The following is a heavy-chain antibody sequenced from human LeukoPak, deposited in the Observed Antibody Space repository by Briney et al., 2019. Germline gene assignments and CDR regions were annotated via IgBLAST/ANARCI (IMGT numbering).Heavy chain of an antibody. CDR1: GFTFSSYW. V-gene: IGHV3-7*03. J-gene: IGHJ4*02. D-gene: IGHD3-9*01. CDR3: ARGLLRYFDWLSNLFGY. Sequence: GGSLRLSCAASGFTFSSYWMSWVRQAPGKGLEWVANIKQDGSEKYYVDSVKGRFTISRDNAKNSLYLQMNSLRAEDTAVYYCARGLLRYFDWLSNLFGYWGQGTLVTVSS. CDR2: IKQDGSEK.